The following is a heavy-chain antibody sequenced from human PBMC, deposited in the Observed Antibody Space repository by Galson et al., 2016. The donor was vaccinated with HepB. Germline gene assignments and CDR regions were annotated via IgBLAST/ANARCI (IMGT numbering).Heavy chain of an antibody. CDR1: GFIFSSYS. D-gene: IGHD6-13*01. Sequence: SLRLSCAASGFIFSSYSMNWVRQAPGKGLEWVSYISGSSHSIYYADSVNGRFTISRDNAKNSLYLQMNSLRDEDTAVYYCARDWTAAVVRYSFDIWGQGTMVTVSS. CDR2: ISGSSHSI. J-gene: IGHJ3*02. V-gene: IGHV3-48*02. CDR3: ARDWTAAVVRYSFDI.